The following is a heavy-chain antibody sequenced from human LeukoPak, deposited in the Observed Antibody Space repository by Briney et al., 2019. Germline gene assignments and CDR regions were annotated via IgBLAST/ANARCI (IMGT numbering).Heavy chain of an antibody. J-gene: IGHJ4*02. D-gene: IGHD6-13*01. CDR2: ISGDGGTT. V-gene: IGHV3-43*02. Sequence: PGGSLRLSCVASGFTFDDYAMYWVRHAPGRGVGWVSLISGDGGTTYYADSVKGRFTISRDSSKNSLYLQMNSLKTEDTALYYCARDYGRAIAAAGRIWGQGTLVTVSS. CDR1: GFTFDDYA. CDR3: ARDYGRAIAAAGRI.